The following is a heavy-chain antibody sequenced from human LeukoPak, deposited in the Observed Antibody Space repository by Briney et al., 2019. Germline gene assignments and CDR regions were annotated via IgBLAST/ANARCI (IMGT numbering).Heavy chain of an antibody. J-gene: IGHJ5*02. CDR2: ISYEGSNK. Sequence: PGGSLRLSCAASGFNISSYAMHWVRQAPGKGLEWVAVISYEGSNKYYADSVKGRFTISRDNSKNTPYLQMNSLRAEDTAVYYCARGRQFYYGSGILGWLDPWGQGTLVTVSS. V-gene: IGHV3-30*01. D-gene: IGHD3-10*01. CDR1: GFNISSYA. CDR3: ARGRQFYYGSGILGWLDP.